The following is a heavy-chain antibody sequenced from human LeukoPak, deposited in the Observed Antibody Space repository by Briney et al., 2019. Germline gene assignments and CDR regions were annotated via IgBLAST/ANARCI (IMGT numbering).Heavy chain of an antibody. V-gene: IGHV3-23*01. CDR1: GFTFSNHA. J-gene: IGHJ3*01. D-gene: IGHD4-17*01. Sequence: GGSLRLSCAASGFTFSNHAMTWVRLTPGKGLEWVSSIRGSGGGTSYADSVKGRFTMSRDNSKSTLYLQMNSLRAEDTALYYCGRDPNGDYVGAFDFWGQGTLVTVSS. CDR2: IRGSGGGT. CDR3: GRDPNGDYVGAFDF.